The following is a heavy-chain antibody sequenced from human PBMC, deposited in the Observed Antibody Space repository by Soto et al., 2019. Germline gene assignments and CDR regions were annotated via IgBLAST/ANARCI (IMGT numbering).Heavy chain of an antibody. J-gene: IGHJ5*02. CDR1: GYTFITYD. CDR3: ARGNWFDP. V-gene: IGHV1-8*01. CDR2: VNPDSGKT. Sequence: QVQLVQSGAEVKKPGASVKVSCKASGYTFITYDINWVRQATGQGLEWVGWVNPDSGKTDYARKFQGRVTMHRNTSISTVYMELSVLRSEDTAVYYCARGNWFDPWGQGTLVTVSS.